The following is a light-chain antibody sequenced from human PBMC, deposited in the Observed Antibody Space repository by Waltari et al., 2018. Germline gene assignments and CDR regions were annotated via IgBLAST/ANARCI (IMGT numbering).Light chain of an antibody. CDR2: GKN. V-gene: IGLV3-19*01. CDR3: NSRDSSGNPHVV. Sequence: SSELTQDPAVSVALGQTVRITCQGDSLRSYYASWYQQKPGQAPVLVIYGKNNRPSGIPHRFSGSSSGNTASLTITGAQAEDEADYYCNSRDSSGNPHVVFGGGTKLTVL. CDR1: SLRSYY. J-gene: IGLJ2*01.